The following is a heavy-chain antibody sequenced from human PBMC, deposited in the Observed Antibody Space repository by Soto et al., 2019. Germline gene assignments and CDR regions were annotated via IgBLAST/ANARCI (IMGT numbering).Heavy chain of an antibody. CDR3: ARVVDGSGCYYRNYYYYYGMDV. J-gene: IGHJ6*02. V-gene: IGHV1-69*01. CDR2: IIPIFGTA. Sequence: QVQLVQSGAEVKKPGSSVKVSCKASGGTFSSYAISWVRQAPGQGLEWMGGIIPIFGTANYAQKFQGRVRIAEDESTSTAYMELSSLRFEDTAVYYCARVVDGSGCYYRNYYYYYGMDVWGQGTTVTVSS. CDR1: GGTFSSYA. D-gene: IGHD3-10*01.